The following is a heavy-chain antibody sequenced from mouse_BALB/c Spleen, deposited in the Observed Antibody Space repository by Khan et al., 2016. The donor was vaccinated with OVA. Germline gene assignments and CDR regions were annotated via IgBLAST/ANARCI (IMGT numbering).Heavy chain of an antibody. V-gene: IGHV14-1*02. Sequence: VQLQQSGAELVRPGALVKLSCKASDFNIKDYYIHWVIQRPEQGLEWIGWIDPENGDTIYDPNFQGKATMTADTSSSTAYLQLSSLTSEDTAVYYCARSGYFAWFAYWGQGTLVTVSA. CDR3: ARSGYFAWFAY. CDR1: DFNIKDYY. CDR2: IDPENGDT. J-gene: IGHJ3*01.